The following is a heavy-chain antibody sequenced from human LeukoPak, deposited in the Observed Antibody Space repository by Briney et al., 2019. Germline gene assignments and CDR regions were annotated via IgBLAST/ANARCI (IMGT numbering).Heavy chain of an antibody. CDR3: ARDAVHGSNVYIWFDL. V-gene: IGHV1-18*01. D-gene: IGHD1-26*01. J-gene: IGHJ5*02. CDR2: ISAYNGNT. Sequence: ASVKVSCKASGYTFASYGISWVRQAPGQGLEWMGWISAYNGNTNYAQKFQGRVTMTTDTSTSTSSMEVRSLRSDDTAVYYCARDAVHGSNVYIWFDLWGQGTLVTVSS. CDR1: GYTFASYG.